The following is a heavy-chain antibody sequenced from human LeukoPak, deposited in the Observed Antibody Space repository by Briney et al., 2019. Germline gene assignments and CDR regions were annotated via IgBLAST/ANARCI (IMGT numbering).Heavy chain of an antibody. CDR2: IYATDLT. V-gene: IGHV4-4*07. D-gene: IGHD3-10*01. Sequence: PSETLSLTCAVSGRSIRSVYWNWIRQSAGKGLEWIGRIYATDLTNYNPSLKRRVTLSVDMSKNELSLTLKSVTAADTAVYYCARGFGSGTSPIDLWGQGALVTVSS. CDR1: GRSIRSVY. J-gene: IGHJ5*02. CDR3: ARGFGSGTSPIDL.